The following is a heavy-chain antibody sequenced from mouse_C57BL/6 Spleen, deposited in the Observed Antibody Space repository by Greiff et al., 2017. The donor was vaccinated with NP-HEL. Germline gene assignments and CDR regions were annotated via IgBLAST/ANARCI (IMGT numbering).Heavy chain of an antibody. Sequence: EVQLQQSGPELVKPGASVKISCKASGYSFTGYYMNWVKQSPEKSLEWIGEINPSTGGTTYNQKFKAKATLTVDKSSSTAYMQLKSLTSEDSAVYYCARRGGYLWYFDVWGTGTTVTVSS. CDR3: ARRGGYLWYFDV. CDR1: GYSFTGYY. V-gene: IGHV1-42*01. D-gene: IGHD2-2*01. J-gene: IGHJ1*03. CDR2: INPSTGGT.